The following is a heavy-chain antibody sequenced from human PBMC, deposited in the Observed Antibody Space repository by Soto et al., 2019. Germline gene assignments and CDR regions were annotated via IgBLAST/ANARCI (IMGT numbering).Heavy chain of an antibody. D-gene: IGHD6-13*01. CDR2: IYYSGST. Sequence: PSETLSLTCTVSGGSISSSSYYWGWIRQPPGKGLEWIGSIYYSGSTYYNPSLKSRVTISVETSKNLFSLKLSFVTAADTAVYYCGGSSSWYDYAFDIWGQGTMVTVSS. J-gene: IGHJ3*02. CDR1: GGSISSSSYY. V-gene: IGHV4-39*01. CDR3: GGSSSWYDYAFDI.